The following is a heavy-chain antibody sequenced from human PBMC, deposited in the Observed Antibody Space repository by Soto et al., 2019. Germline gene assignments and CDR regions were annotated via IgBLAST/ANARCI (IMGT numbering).Heavy chain of an antibody. Sequence: GESLKISCKGSGFSFTNYWISWVRQMPGKGPEWMGNIDPVDSYANYSPSFQGHVTFSVDTSISTAYLQWSSLKASDTAMYFCARIESIARNWFDPWGQGTLVTVSA. CDR1: GFSFTNYW. CDR2: IDPVDSYA. V-gene: IGHV5-10-1*01. D-gene: IGHD6-13*01. CDR3: ARIESIARNWFDP. J-gene: IGHJ5*02.